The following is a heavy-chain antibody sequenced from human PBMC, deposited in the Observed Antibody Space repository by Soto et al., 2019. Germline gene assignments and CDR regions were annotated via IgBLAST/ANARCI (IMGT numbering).Heavy chain of an antibody. CDR3: ARHIGDILTGYYWVGIHYYYYGMDV. Sequence: SETLSLTCTVSGGSISSSSYYWGWIRQPPGKGLEWIGSIYYSGSTYYNPSLKSRVTISVDTSKNQFSLKLSSVTAADTVVYYCARHIGDILTGYYWVGIHYYYYGMDVWGQGTTVTVSS. CDR1: GGSISSSSYY. V-gene: IGHV4-39*01. CDR2: IYYSGST. J-gene: IGHJ6*02. D-gene: IGHD3-9*01.